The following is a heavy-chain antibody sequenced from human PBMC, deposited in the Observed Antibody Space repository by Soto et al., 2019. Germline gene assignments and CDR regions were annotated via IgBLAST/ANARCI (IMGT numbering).Heavy chain of an antibody. Sequence: QVQLVESGGGVVQPGRSLRLSCAASGFTFSSDGMHWVRQAPGKGLEWVAVISYDGSSQYYAVSVQGRFAISRDNSKNTVYLQMNSLRPEDTALYYCAKANAHIPFDSWGQGTLVTVSS. J-gene: IGHJ4*02. CDR3: AKANAHIPFDS. CDR2: ISYDGSSQ. CDR1: GFTFSSDG. V-gene: IGHV3-30*18. D-gene: IGHD2-21*01.